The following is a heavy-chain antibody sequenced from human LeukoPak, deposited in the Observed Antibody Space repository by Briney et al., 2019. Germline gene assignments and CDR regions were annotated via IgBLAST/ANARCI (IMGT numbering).Heavy chain of an antibody. CDR2: ISINSAGT. CDR1: VFIFRNSG. Sequence: GGSLRLSCAASVFIFRNSGMSWVRQAPGKGLEWVSGISINSAGTYYADSVKGRFTISRDNSKNTLYLQMNSLRAEDTAIYYCGRGLGSPLDYWGQGILVTVSS. V-gene: IGHV3-23*01. CDR3: GRGLGSPLDY. D-gene: IGHD1-26*01. J-gene: IGHJ4*02.